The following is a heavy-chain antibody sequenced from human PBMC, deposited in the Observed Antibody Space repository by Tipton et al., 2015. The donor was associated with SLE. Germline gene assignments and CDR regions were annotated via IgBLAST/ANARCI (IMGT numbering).Heavy chain of an antibody. CDR1: GFTISSYV. D-gene: IGHD3-9*01. CDR2: IAGRGGAT. Sequence: SLRLSCAASGFTISSYVMCWFRQAPGKGLEWVSSIAGRGGATDYADSVKGRFTMSRDISKNTLFLHMSSLRVEDTAIYYCAKENFDILTGYSDYWGQGALATVSS. CDR3: AKENFDILTGYSDY. V-gene: IGHV3-23*01. J-gene: IGHJ4*02.